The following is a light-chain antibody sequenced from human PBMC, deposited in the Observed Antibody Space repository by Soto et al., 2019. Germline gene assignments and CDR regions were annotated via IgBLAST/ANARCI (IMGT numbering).Light chain of an antibody. Sequence: TVLTQSPGTLSFSPGQRATLSCRASQSLTSSYLAWYQLKPGQAPRLLIYGASSRATGIPDRFTGSGSGTDFTLTISRLEPEDFAVYYCQQYDGSPRTFGHGTTVDIK. CDR1: QSLTSSY. V-gene: IGKV3-20*01. J-gene: IGKJ1*01. CDR3: QQYDGSPRT. CDR2: GAS.